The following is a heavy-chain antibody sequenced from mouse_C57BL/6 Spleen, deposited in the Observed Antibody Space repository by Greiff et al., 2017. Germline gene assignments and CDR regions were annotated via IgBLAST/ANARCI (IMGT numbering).Heavy chain of an antibody. CDR2: ILPSIGRT. D-gene: IGHD2-5*01. J-gene: IGHJ3*01. CDR1: DSEVFPIAY. Sequence: VQLQQSGSELRSPGSSVKLSCKDFDSEVFPIAYMSWVRQKPGHGFEWIGGILPSIGRTIYGEKFEDKATLDADTLSNTAYLELNSLTSEDSAIYYCARGDMEGSNYVVSGFAYWGQGTLVTVSA. V-gene: IGHV15-2*01. CDR3: ARGDMEGSNYVVSGFAY.